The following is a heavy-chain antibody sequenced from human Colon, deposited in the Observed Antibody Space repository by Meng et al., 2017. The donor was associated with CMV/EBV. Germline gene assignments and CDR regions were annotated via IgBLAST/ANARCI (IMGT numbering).Heavy chain of an antibody. D-gene: IGHD2-21*01. Sequence: GGSLRLSCAASGFTFTSHAMSWVRQAPGKGLEWVSTINAGGRDTYYADSVKGRFTISRDTSKNSLYLQMNSLRVEDTAIYYCVRADRCGGDCYDRPLDYWGQGSLVTVAS. J-gene: IGHJ4*02. CDR2: INAGGRDT. V-gene: IGHV3-23*01. CDR1: GFTFTSHA. CDR3: VRADRCGGDCYDRPLDY.